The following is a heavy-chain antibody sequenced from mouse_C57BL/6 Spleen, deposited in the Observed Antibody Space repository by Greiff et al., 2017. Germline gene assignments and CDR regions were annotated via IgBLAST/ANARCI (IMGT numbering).Heavy chain of an antibody. CDR1: GFTFTDYC. CDR3: ARGYGSSYYFED. V-gene: IGHV1-64*01. Sequence: QVQLQQSGAELVKPGASVKLSCKASGFTFTDYCMHWVKQRPGQGLEWIGMIDPNSGSTNYTEKFKSKATLTVDTSSSTAYMQLSSLTSEDSAVYDCARGYGSSYYFEDWGQGTTLT. CDR2: IDPNSGST. D-gene: IGHD1-1*01. J-gene: IGHJ2*01.